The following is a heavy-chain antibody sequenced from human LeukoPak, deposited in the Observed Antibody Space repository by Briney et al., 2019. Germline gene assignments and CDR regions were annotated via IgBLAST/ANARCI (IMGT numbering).Heavy chain of an antibody. Sequence: GASVKVSCKASRYTFTGYYMHWVRQAPGQGLEWMGRINPNSGGTNYAQKFQGRVTMTRDTSISTAYMELSRLRSDDTAVYYCARGAYIVVVTANLPYDWFDPWGQGTLVTVSS. J-gene: IGHJ5*02. CDR1: RYTFTGYY. V-gene: IGHV1-2*06. CDR3: ARGAYIVVVTANLPYDWFDP. CDR2: INPNSGGT. D-gene: IGHD2-21*02.